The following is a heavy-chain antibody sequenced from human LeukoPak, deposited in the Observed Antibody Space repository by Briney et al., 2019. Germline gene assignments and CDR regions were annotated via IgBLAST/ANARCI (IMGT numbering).Heavy chain of an antibody. CDR3: AKSRIVDRRGYFDY. Sequence: GDSLRLSCVASGFTFNIYPMTWVRQSPGKGLEWVSTIGTSGDTYYADYVKGRFTISRDDSKNTLYLQIHSLGAEDTAVYYCAKSRIVDRRGYFDYWGQGTLVTVSS. CDR2: IGTSGDT. CDR1: GFTFNIYP. D-gene: IGHD2-15*01. V-gene: IGHV3-23*01. J-gene: IGHJ4*02.